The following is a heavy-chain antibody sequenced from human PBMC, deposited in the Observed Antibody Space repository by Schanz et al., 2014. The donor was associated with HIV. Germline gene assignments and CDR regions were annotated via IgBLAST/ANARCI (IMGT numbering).Heavy chain of an antibody. D-gene: IGHD6-13*01. CDR1: GFTFNSYD. V-gene: IGHV3-30*18. J-gene: IGHJ4*02. CDR2: ISYDGRNK. CDR3: AKEEQQLGGVGGYHFDY. Sequence: QVQLVDSGGGVVQPGRSLRLSCAASGFTFNSYDMHWVRQAPGKGLEWVAVISYDGRNKYYGDSVKGRFTISRDNSKNTLYLQMNSLRLEDTAVYYCAKEEQQLGGVGGYHFDYWGQGTLVTVSS.